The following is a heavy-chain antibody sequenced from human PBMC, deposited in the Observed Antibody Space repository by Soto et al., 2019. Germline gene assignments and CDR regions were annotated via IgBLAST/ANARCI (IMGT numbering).Heavy chain of an antibody. D-gene: IGHD2-2*01. V-gene: IGHV4-39*01. CDR1: GGSISSSSYY. J-gene: IGHJ6*02. CDR3: ARSGVVPAAMFGFDYYYYYGMDV. Sequence: SETLSLTCTVSGGSISSSSYYWGWIRQPPGKGLEWIGSIYYSGSTYYNPSLKSRVTISVDTSKNQFSLKLSSVTAADTAVYYCARSGVVPAAMFGFDYYYYYGMDVWGQGTTVTVSS. CDR2: IYYSGST.